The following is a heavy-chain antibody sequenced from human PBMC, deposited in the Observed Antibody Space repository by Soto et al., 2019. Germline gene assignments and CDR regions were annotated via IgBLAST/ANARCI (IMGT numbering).Heavy chain of an antibody. D-gene: IGHD1-26*01. CDR3: ASYSGSYLDAFDI. Sequence: LGESLKISCKGSGYSFTSYWIGWVRQMPGKGLEWMGIIYPGDSDTRYSPSFQGQVTISADKSISTAYLQWSSLKASDTAMYYCASYSGSYLDAFDIWGQGTMVTVSS. V-gene: IGHV5-51*01. CDR1: GYSFTSYW. CDR2: IYPGDSDT. J-gene: IGHJ3*02.